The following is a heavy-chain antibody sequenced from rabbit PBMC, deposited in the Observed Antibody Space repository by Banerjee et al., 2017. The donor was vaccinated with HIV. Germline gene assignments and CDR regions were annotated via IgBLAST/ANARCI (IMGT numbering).Heavy chain of an antibody. D-gene: IGHD6-1*01. Sequence: QEQLVEYGGDLVQPEGSLTLTCKASGLDVSSSYWICWVRQAPGKGLEWIACIYAGSSDSTYYASWAKGRFTISKTSSTTVTLQMTSLTAADTATYFCARGGSYGAVFNLWGQHPGHRL. V-gene: IGHV1S45*01. CDR2: IYAGSSDST. CDR1: GLDVSSSYW. J-gene: IGHJ4*01. CDR3: ARGGSYGAVFNL.